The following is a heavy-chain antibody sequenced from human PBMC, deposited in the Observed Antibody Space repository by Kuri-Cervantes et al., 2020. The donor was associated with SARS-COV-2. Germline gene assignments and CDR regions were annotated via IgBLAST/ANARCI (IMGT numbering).Heavy chain of an antibody. CDR1: GYTFTYYY. J-gene: IGHJ4*02. Sequence: ASVKVSCKASGYTFTYYYIHWVRQAPGQGLDWVGVINPSGGSPTYAQKFQGRVTMTGDTSTSTVYMELSSLTSEDTAVYFCVVGFFSSRKWDYWGQGTLVTVSS. V-gene: IGHV1-46*01. CDR3: VVGFFSSRKWDY. D-gene: IGHD2-15*01. CDR2: INPSGGSP.